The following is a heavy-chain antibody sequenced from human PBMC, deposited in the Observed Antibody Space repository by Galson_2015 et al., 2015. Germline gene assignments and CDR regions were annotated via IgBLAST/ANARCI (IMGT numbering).Heavy chain of an antibody. Sequence: ETLSLTCTVSGGSISSGNYYWSWIRQHPGKGLEWIGEISHSGSTNYNPSLKSRVSISLDTSKNQFSLKLSSVTAADTAVYYCARDEVGAFDIWGQGTMVTVSS. CDR3: ARDEVGAFDI. J-gene: IGHJ3*02. CDR1: GGSISSGNYY. V-gene: IGHV4-39*02. CDR2: ISHSGST.